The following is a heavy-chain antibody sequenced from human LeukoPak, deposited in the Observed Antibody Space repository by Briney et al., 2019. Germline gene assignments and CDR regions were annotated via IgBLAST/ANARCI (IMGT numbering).Heavy chain of an antibody. CDR1: GGSISSYY. CDR3: ARGLGVEGWYLKFDY. J-gene: IGHJ4*02. CDR2: IYNSAST. Sequence: SETLSLTCTVSGGSISSYYWSWIRQPAGKGLEGIGRIYNSASTNYNPSLKSRVTMSVDTSKNQFSLKLSSVTAADTAVYYCARGLGVEGWYLKFDYWGQGTLVTVSS. D-gene: IGHD6-19*01. V-gene: IGHV4-4*07.